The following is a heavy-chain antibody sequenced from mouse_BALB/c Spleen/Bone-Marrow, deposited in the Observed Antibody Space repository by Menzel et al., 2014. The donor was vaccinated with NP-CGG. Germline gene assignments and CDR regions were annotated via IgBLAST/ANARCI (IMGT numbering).Heavy chain of an antibody. J-gene: IGHJ4*01. V-gene: IGHV2-6-4*01. Sequence: VKVVESGPGLVAPSQSLSITCTVSGFSLSRYSIHWVRQPPGEGLEWLGVIWGGGNTDYNSALKSRLSISKDNSKSQVFLKMNSLQTDDTTMYYGARFITTGTMDYWGQGTTVTVSS. CDR2: IWGGGNT. CDR3: ARFITTGTMDY. D-gene: IGHD1-1*01. CDR1: GFSLSRYS.